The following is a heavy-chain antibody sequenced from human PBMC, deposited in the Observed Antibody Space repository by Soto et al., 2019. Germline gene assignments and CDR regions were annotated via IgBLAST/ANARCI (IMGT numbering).Heavy chain of an antibody. CDR1: GFTFSSYW. D-gene: IGHD3-22*01. CDR3: VKGEYYYDGSAYYPFAY. J-gene: IGHJ4*02. V-gene: IGHV3-7*01. Sequence: GGSLRLSCTASGFTFSSYWMSWVRQAPGKGLEWVANIKHDGTEKYYVDSVKGRFTVSRDNSKNTVYLQMSSLRPEDTAVYYCVKGEYYYDGSAYYPFAYWGQGRMVTVSS. CDR2: IKHDGTEK.